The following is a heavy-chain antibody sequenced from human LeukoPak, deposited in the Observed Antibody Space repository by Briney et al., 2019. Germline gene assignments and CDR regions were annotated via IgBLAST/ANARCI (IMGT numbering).Heavy chain of an antibody. D-gene: IGHD3-10*01. CDR3: ARSSGSRDYFDY. J-gene: IGHJ4*02. CDR2: ISGSGGST. Sequence: GGSLRLSFAASGFTFSSYGMSWVRQAPGKGLEWVSAISGSGGSTYYADSVKGRFTISRDNSKNTLYLQMNSLRAEDTAVYYCARSSGSRDYFDYWGQGTLVTVSS. V-gene: IGHV3-23*01. CDR1: GFTFSSYG.